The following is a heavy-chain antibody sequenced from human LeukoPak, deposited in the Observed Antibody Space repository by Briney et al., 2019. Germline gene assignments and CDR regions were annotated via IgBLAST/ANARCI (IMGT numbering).Heavy chain of an antibody. CDR3: ARLSAYDQVRFYHGMDV. D-gene: IGHD5-12*01. J-gene: IGHJ6*02. Sequence: GESLKISCKGSGYSFTSYWIGWVRQMPGKGLEWMGIIYPGDSDTRYSPSLQGQLIISADKSISTAYLQWSSLKASDTAMYYCARLSAYDQVRFYHGMDVWGQGTTVTVSS. V-gene: IGHV5-51*01. CDR1: GYSFTSYW. CDR2: IYPGDSDT.